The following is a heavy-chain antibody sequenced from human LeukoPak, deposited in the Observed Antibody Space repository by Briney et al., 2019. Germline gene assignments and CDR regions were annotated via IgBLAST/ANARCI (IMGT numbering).Heavy chain of an antibody. D-gene: IGHD2-15*01. CDR1: GFTFSSYA. Sequence: GGSLRLSCLASGFTFSSYAMSWVRQAPGMGLEWVSVLSASGGSTYYADSVQGRFTISRDNSKSTLCLQMNSLRAEDTAVYYCAKQLGYCSDGSCYFPYWGQGTLVTVSS. CDR3: AKQLGYCSDGSCYFPY. V-gene: IGHV3-23*01. CDR2: LSASGGST. J-gene: IGHJ4*02.